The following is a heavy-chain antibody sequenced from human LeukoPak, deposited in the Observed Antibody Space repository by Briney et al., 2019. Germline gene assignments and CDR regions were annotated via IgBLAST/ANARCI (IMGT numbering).Heavy chain of an antibody. J-gene: IGHJ6*02. CDR2: IYYSGST. D-gene: IGHD4-11*01. V-gene: IGHV4-39*01. Sequence: SETLSLTCTVSGGSISSYYWGWIRQPPGKGLEWIGSIYYSGSTYYNPSLKSRVTISVDPSKNQFSLKLNSVTAADTAVYYCAGFNYAYYYGLDVWGQGTTVTVSS. CDR3: AGFNYAYYYGLDV. CDR1: GGSISSYY.